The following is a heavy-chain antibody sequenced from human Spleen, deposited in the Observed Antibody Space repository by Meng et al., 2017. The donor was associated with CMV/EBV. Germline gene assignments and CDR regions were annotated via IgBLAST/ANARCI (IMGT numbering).Heavy chain of an antibody. CDR2: IKEDGSED. V-gene: IGHV3-7*01. CDR1: GFTFSSSW. J-gene: IGHJ5*02. D-gene: IGHD2-2*01. Sequence: GGSLRLSCAASGFTFSSSWLGWVRQAPGKGLEWVANIKEDGSEDYYVDSVKGRFTISRDNAQNSLYLQMNSLRVEDTAVYYCAREDCSSTSCYKGGFDPWGQGTLVTVSS. CDR3: AREDCSSTSCYKGGFDP.